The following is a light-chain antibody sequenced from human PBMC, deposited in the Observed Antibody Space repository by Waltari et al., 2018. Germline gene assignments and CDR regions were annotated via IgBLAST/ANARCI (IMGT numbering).Light chain of an antibody. CDR2: AAS. Sequence: DIQMTQSPSSLSASVGDRVTITCRASQTIDRYLNWYHQKPGKAPKLLIYAASTLQSGVPSRFGGSGSGTDFTLTIIGLQPEDCATYFCQQSYRSPWTFGQGTRVDIK. V-gene: IGKV1-39*01. CDR1: QTIDRY. CDR3: QQSYRSPWT. J-gene: IGKJ1*01.